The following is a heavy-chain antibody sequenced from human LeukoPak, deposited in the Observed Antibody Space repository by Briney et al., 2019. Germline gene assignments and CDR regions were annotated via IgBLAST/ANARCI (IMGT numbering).Heavy chain of an antibody. Sequence: GGTLRLSCAASEFPFSNYGMSWVRQAPGKGLEWVSSISTSGGSTYYADSVKGRFTISRDNSKNTLYLQMNSLRAEDTAVYYCAGEVGATGLDYWGQGTLVTVSS. J-gene: IGHJ4*02. D-gene: IGHD1-26*01. V-gene: IGHV3-23*01. CDR3: AGEVGATGLDY. CDR1: EFPFSNYG. CDR2: ISTSGGST.